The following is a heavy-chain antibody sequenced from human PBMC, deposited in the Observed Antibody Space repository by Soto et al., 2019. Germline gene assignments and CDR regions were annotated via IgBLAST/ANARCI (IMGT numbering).Heavy chain of an antibody. CDR2: INSDGSST. V-gene: IGHV3-74*01. D-gene: IGHD5-18*01. Sequence: PGGSLRLSCAASGFTFSSYWMHWVRQAPGKGLVWVSRINSDGSSTSYADSVKGRFTISRGNAKNTLYLQMNSLRAEDTAVYYCARAGAPGGYSYGHGYYYFDYWGQGTLVTAPQ. CDR1: GFTFSSYW. CDR3: ARAGAPGGYSYGHGYYYFDY. J-gene: IGHJ4*02.